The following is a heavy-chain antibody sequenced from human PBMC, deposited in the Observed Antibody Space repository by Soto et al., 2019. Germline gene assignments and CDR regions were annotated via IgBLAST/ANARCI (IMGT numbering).Heavy chain of an antibody. Sequence: ASVKVSCKASGDAFANYAMHWVRHAPGQRLEWMGWINAGNGNTKYSQKFQGRVTITRDTSASTAYMELSSLRSEDTAVYYCGRGSGLHWFDPWGQGTLVTVSS. J-gene: IGHJ5*02. D-gene: IGHD3-10*01. V-gene: IGHV1-3*01. CDR2: INAGNGNT. CDR3: GRGSGLHWFDP. CDR1: GDAFANYA.